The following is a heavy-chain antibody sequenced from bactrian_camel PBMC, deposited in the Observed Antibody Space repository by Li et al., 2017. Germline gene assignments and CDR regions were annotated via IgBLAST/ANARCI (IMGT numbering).Heavy chain of an antibody. CDR1: GLTFSNYD. CDR3: VRDVDSRDGIPDFGY. D-gene: IGHD5*01. CDR2: IVNGGGTT. Sequence: VQLVESGGDLVQPGGSLRLSCAASGLTFSNYDMGWVRQAPGKGLEWVSIIVNGGGTTLYADSVKGRSFISRDNDKNTVSLQIDSLKPEDTAKYYCVRDVDSRDGIPDFGYWGQGTQVTVS. J-gene: IGHJ6*01. V-gene: IGHV3S40*01.